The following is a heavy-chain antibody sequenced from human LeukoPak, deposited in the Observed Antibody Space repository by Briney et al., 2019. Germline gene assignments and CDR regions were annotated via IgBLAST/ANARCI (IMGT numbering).Heavy chain of an antibody. CDR1: DDSITTYY. CDR3: ARDTGSSNWFDP. J-gene: IGHJ5*02. CDR2: IYFSGNT. Sequence: SETLCLTCNVSDDSITTYYYTWLRQPPGRGLEWIAHIYFSGNTNYNPSLKSRATISVDKSKNQFSLKLNSVTAADTAVYYCARDTGSSNWFDPWGQGTLVTVSS. V-gene: IGHV4-59*12. D-gene: IGHD6-6*01.